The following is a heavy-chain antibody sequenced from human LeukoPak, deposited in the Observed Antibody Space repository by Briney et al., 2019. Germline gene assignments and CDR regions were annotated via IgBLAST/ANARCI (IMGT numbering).Heavy chain of an antibody. CDR1: GFTFSNYV. CDR3: VRSPTYYNMDV. Sequence: AGGSLRLSCAAPGFTFSNYVIHWVRQAPGKGLEWLAVISYDGTNKYYADTVKGRFTISRDHSQSTVDLQMNTLRGADTAVYYCVRSPTYYNMDVWGKGTTVTVSS. J-gene: IGHJ6*03. CDR2: ISYDGTNK. V-gene: IGHV3-30*03.